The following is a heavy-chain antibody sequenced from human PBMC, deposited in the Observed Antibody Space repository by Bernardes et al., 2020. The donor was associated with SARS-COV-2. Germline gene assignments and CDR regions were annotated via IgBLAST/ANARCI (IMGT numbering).Heavy chain of an antibody. CDR2: IKRDGSET. Sequence: RGSLRPSCAGSGFDFSDYWMTWVRQAPGKGLEWVANIKRDGSETYYVDSVKGRFTISRDNAKNLVFMQMNSLRAEDTAVFYCVRSDGMDVWGQGTMVTVSS. CDR1: GFDFSDYW. J-gene: IGHJ6*02. V-gene: IGHV3-7*03. CDR3: VRSDGMDV.